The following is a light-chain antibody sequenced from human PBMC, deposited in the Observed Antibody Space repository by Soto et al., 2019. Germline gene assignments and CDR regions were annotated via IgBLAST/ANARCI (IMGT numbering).Light chain of an antibody. CDR2: AAS. CDR1: QNINTY. V-gene: IGKV1-39*01. Sequence: DIQMTQSPSSLSASVGDRVTITCRASQNINTYLNWCQQKPGKAPNLLIFAASSLQSGVPSRFSGSGSGTDFTIPISSLQPEDFATYYCQQSYSTPSTFGQGTKLE. CDR3: QQSYSTPST. J-gene: IGKJ2*01.